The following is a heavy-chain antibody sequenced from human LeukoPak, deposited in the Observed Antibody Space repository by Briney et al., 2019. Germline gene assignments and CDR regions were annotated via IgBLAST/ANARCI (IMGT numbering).Heavy chain of an antibody. CDR3: ARDRWELLSNSYHYCGLDV. D-gene: IGHD2-15*01. V-gene: IGHV3-7*01. CDR1: GFTFSNYC. Sequence: GGSLRLSCAASGFTFSNYCMSCVRQAPGKGLEWVANIKQDGSEKCYVDSVKGRFTISRDNAKNSLYQQMNSLRAEGTAVYYCARDRWELLSNSYHYCGLDVWGQGTTVTVSS. J-gene: IGHJ6*02. CDR2: IKQDGSEK.